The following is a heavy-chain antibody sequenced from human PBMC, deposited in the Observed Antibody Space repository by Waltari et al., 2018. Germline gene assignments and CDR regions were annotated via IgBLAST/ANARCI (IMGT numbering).Heavy chain of an antibody. CDR3: GKDLLSVVMAVEN. D-gene: IGHD3-22*01. V-gene: IGHV3-30*18. CDR1: GSTFCRYG. Sequence: QVQLVESGGSVVQSGKSLSLACEASGSTFCRYGMHWVRQAPGKGLEWVAVISYDENTKHYAESVRGRFIISRDNSKNTLHLEMNSLRGEDTAIYFCGKDLLSVVMAVENWGQGTLVTVSS. J-gene: IGHJ4*02. CDR2: ISYDENTK.